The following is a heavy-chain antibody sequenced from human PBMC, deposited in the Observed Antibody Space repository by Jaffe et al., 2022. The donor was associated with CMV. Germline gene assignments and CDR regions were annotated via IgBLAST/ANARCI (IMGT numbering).Heavy chain of an antibody. CDR2: ISWNSGSI. CDR3: AKDIRGRAVADYYYYYYGMDV. V-gene: IGHV3-9*01. D-gene: IGHD6-19*01. CDR1: GFTFDDYA. J-gene: IGHJ6*02. Sequence: EVQLVESGGGLVQPGRSLRLSCAASGFTFDDYAMHWVRQAPGKGLEWVSGISWNSGSIGYADSVKGRFTISRDNAKNSLYLQMNSLRAEDTALYYCAKDIRGRAVADYYYYYYGMDVWGQGTTVTVSS.